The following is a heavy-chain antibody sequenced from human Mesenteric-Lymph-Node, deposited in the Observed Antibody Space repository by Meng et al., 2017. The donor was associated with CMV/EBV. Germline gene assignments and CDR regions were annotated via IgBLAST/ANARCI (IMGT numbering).Heavy chain of an antibody. CDR1: GFTFSRYW. D-gene: IGHD2-21*02. Sequence: GGPLRLSCAASGFTFSRYWMSWVRQFPGKGLEWVANIKQDGSEKHYVDSVKGRFTISRDNAKNSLYVQMYSLRAEDTAVYYCARDWGTGTECSGDCLSYWGQGTLVTVSS. J-gene: IGHJ4*02. V-gene: IGHV3-7*01. CDR3: ARDWGTGTECSGDCLSY. CDR2: IKQDGSEK.